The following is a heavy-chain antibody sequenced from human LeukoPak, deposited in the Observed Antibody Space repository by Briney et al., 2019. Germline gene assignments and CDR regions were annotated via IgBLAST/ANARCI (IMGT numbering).Heavy chain of an antibody. CDR1: GGSISSSYYY. V-gene: IGHV4-39*07. CDR2: INHSGST. J-gene: IGHJ3*02. Sequence: SETLSLTCTVSGGSISSSYYYWSWIRQPPGKGLEWIGEINHSGSTNYNPSLKSRVTISVDTSKNQFSLKLSSVTAADTAVYYCASESSDDAFDIWGQGTMVTVSS. D-gene: IGHD6-6*01. CDR3: ASESSDDAFDI.